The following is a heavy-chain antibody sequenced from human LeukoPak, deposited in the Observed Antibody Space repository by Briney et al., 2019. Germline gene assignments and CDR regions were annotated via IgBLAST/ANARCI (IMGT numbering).Heavy chain of an antibody. CDR2: IYTSGST. D-gene: IGHD5-24*01. V-gene: IGHV4-4*07. CDR3: ARDSTEMTSFDY. J-gene: IGHJ4*02. Sequence: SETLSLTCTVSGGSISSYYWSWLRQPAGKGLEWIGRIYTSGSTNYNPSLKSRVTMSVDTSKNQFSLKLSSVTAADTAVYYCARDSTEMTSFDYWGQGTLVTVSS. CDR1: GGSISSYY.